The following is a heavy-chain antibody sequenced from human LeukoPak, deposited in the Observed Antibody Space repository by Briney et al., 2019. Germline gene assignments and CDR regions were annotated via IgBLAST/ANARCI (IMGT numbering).Heavy chain of an antibody. Sequence: SETLSLTCTVSGYSITSAGYWGWIRQRPGKGLEWIGTYWHSATTYHNPSLKSRVTISIDASKNQFSLKLSSVTAADTAVYYCARNKVMALAHYFDYWGPGTLVTVSS. CDR2: YWHSATT. D-gene: IGHD2-21*01. J-gene: IGHJ4*02. CDR1: GYSITSAGY. V-gene: IGHV4-38-2*02. CDR3: ARNKVMALAHYFDY.